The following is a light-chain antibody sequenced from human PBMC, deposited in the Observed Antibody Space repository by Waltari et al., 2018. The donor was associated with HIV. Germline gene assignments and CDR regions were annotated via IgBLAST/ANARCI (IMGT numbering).Light chain of an antibody. CDR3: CSYAGNHNYV. J-gene: IGLJ1*01. Sequence: SALTQPRSVSGSPGPPVTISCTGTSRAVGGYNSVPWYQHHPGKAPKLIIFDVTARPSGVPDRFSGSKSGSTASLTISGLQAEDETDYYCCSYAGNHNYVFGTGTKVTVL. V-gene: IGLV2-11*01. CDR2: DVT. CDR1: SRAVGGYNS.